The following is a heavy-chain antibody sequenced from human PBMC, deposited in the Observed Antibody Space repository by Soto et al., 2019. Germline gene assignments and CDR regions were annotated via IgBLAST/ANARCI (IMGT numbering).Heavy chain of an antibody. CDR1: GGSINSYY. D-gene: IGHD3-16*01. CDR2: IYYSGST. J-gene: IGHJ3*02. Sequence: QVQLQESGPGLVKPSETLSLTCTVSGGSINSYYWSWIRQPPGKGLEWIGYIYYSGSTNYNPSLKRRVTISKDTSKNQFSLKLRSVTAADTAMYYCAKDAGGRGNGAFDIWGQGTMVTVSS. CDR3: AKDAGGRGNGAFDI. V-gene: IGHV4-59*01.